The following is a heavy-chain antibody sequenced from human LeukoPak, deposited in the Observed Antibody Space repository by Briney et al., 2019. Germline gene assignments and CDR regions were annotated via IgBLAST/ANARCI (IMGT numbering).Heavy chain of an antibody. D-gene: IGHD3-9*01. CDR2: IYYSGST. J-gene: IGHJ5*02. V-gene: IGHV4-39*01. CDR3: AGRYFDWLRGIDP. CDR1: GGSISSSSYY. Sequence: SETLSLTCTVSGGSISSSSYYWGWIRQPPGKGLEWIGSIYYSGSTYYNPSLKSRVTISVDTSKNQFSLKLSSVTAADTAVYYCAGRYFDWLRGIDPWGEGALVTVSS.